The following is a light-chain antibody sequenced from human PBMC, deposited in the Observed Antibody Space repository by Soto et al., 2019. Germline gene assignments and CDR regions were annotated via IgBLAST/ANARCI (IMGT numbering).Light chain of an antibody. Sequence: EIGMTQSPATLSVSPGERATLSCRASQSVSSNLAWYQQKPGQAPRLLLYGASTRATGIPARFSGSGSGTEFTLTISSLPSEDFAVYYCQQDNNCPPWAFGQGTKVEIK. V-gene: IGKV3-15*01. CDR2: GAS. CDR3: QQDNNCPPWA. J-gene: IGKJ1*01. CDR1: QSVSSN.